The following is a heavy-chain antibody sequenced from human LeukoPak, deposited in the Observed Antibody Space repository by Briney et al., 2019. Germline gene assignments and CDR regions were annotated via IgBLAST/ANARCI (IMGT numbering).Heavy chain of an antibody. CDR1: GGTFSSYA. CDR2: IIPILGIA. J-gene: IGHJ6*02. D-gene: IGHD3-3*01. Sequence: ASVKVSCKASGGTFSSYAISWVRQAPGQGLEWMGRIIPILGIANYAQKFQGRVTITADKSTSTAYMELSRLRSDDTAVYYCARDVGYYDFWSGYVSSYYGMDVWGQGTTVTVSS. V-gene: IGHV1-69*04. CDR3: ARDVGYYDFWSGYVSSYYGMDV.